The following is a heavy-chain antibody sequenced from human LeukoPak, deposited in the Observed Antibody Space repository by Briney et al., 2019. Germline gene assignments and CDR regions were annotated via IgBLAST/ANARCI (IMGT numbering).Heavy chain of an antibody. CDR2: IYYSGTT. D-gene: IGHD3-22*01. CDR1: AGSFSSYY. J-gene: IGHJ2*01. V-gene: IGHV4-59*01. Sequence: SETLSLTCSVSAGSFSSYYWSWVRQPPGKGLAWIGYIYYSGTTNYNPSLKSRVTFSVDTSKSQFSLKLSSVTAADTAVYYCARGNNFDISGYYFYWYFDLWGRGTLVTVS. CDR3: ARGNNFDISGYYFYWYFDL.